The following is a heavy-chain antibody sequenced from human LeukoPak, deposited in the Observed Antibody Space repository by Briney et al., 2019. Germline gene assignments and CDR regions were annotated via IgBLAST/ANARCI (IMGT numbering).Heavy chain of an antibody. V-gene: IGHV1-2*02. Sequence: ASVKVSCKASGYTFTSYYMHWVRQAPGQGLEWMGWINPNSGGTNYVQKFQGRVTMTRDTSISTAYMELSRLRSDDTAVYYCARGYYGSGGEFDYWGQGTLVTVSA. J-gene: IGHJ4*02. CDR2: INPNSGGT. CDR1: GYTFTSYY. CDR3: ARGYYGSGGEFDY. D-gene: IGHD3-10*01.